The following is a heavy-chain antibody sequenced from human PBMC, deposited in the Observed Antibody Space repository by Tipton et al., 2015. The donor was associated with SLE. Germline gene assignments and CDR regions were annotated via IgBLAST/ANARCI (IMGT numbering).Heavy chain of an antibody. J-gene: IGHJ4*02. V-gene: IGHV4-39*07. Sequence: TLSLTCPVSGGSISSSSYYWGWIRQPPGKGLEWIGSIYYSGSTYYNPSLKSRVTISFDTSENQFSMRLSSVTAADSAVYYCARGSRVEEELDFWGQGTLVTVSS. CDR2: IYYSGST. CDR1: GGSISSSSYY. D-gene: IGHD1-26*01. CDR3: ARGSRVEEELDF.